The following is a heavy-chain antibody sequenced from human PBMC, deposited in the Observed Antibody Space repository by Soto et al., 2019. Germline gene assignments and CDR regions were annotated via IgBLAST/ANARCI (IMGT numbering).Heavy chain of an antibody. CDR1: GGPISGSY. CDR3: ARSVAVTGAHIDY. D-gene: IGHD2-8*02. Sequence: SETLSLTCSVSGGPISGSYWSWIRQSPGKGLEWLGYVYYTGSTNYSPSLRSRVSISVDTSKNEFSLRLSSVTAADTAVYFCARSVAVTGAHIDYWGEGTQDTVSS. CDR2: VYYTGST. V-gene: IGHV4-59*01. J-gene: IGHJ4*02.